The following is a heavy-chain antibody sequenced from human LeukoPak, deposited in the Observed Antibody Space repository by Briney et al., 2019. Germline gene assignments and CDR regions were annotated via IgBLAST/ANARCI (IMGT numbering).Heavy chain of an antibody. CDR2: INHSGST. Sequence: PSETLSLTCAVYGGSLSGYYWSWIRQPPGKGLEWIGEINHSGSTNYNPSLKSRVTISVDTSKNQFSLKLSSVTAADTAVYYCARGSTYYDILTGYERGPFDIWGQGTMVTVSS. CDR3: ARGSTYYDILTGYERGPFDI. V-gene: IGHV4-34*01. J-gene: IGHJ3*02. D-gene: IGHD3-9*01. CDR1: GGSLSGYY.